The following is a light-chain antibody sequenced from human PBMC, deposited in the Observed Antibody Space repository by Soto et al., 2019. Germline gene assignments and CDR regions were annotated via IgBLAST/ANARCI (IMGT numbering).Light chain of an antibody. J-gene: IGKJ4*01. V-gene: IGKV1-33*01. CDR2: DAS. Sequence: DLQMTQSPSSLSASVGARVTITCQASQDISNYLNWYQQKPGKAPKILIYDASILEAGVQSRLSGGGSWTHFTLTISSLQAEDGATSYCQHFDNLPLTFGGGTKVEIK. CDR1: QDISNY. CDR3: QHFDNLPLT.